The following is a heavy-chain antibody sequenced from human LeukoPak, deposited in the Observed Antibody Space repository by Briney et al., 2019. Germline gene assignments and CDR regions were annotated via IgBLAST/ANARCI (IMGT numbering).Heavy chain of an antibody. Sequence: ASVKVSCKASGYTFTSYDINGVRQATGQGLEWMGWMNPNSGNTGYAQKFQGRVTITRNTSISTAYMELSSLRSEDTAVYYCARATYDSSGYADAFDIWGQGTMVTVSS. CDR1: GYTFTSYD. CDR2: MNPNSGNT. D-gene: IGHD3-22*01. J-gene: IGHJ3*02. V-gene: IGHV1-8*03. CDR3: ARATYDSSGYADAFDI.